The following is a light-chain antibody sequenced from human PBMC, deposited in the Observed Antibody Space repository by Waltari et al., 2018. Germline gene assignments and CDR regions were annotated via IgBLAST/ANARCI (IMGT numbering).Light chain of an antibody. Sequence: DFVMTQSPDSLSVSLGERATINCKSSQSVFYNSNKKDYLAWYQQRAGQPPKLLIYWGSVRASGVPDRVSGSGSGTDFTLTISDLQAEDLAVYYCEQYYADPRTFGQGTKVEVK. CDR3: EQYYADPRT. V-gene: IGKV4-1*01. CDR1: QSVFYNSNKKDY. J-gene: IGKJ1*01. CDR2: WGS.